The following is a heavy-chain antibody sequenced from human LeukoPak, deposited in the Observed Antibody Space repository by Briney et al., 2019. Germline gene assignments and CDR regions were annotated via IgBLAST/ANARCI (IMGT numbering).Heavy chain of an antibody. V-gene: IGHV1-69*04. Sequence: ASVTVSYKASVGTFINYALRWLRQPPGQGGDGVGRVIPILGIANYAQKFQGRVTITADKSTSTAYMELSSLRSEDTAVYYCARDPLTPRGNSYGTDYWGQGTLVTVSS. D-gene: IGHD5-18*01. CDR3: ARDPLTPRGNSYGTDY. CDR2: VIPILGIA. J-gene: IGHJ4*02. CDR1: VGTFINYA.